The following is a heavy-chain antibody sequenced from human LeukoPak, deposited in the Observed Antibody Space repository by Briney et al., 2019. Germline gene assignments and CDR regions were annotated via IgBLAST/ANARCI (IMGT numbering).Heavy chain of an antibody. J-gene: IGHJ5*02. D-gene: IGHD3-9*01. CDR2: ISSNGGST. V-gene: IGHV3-64D*06. CDR3: VKGLRYFDWSRFDP. Sequence: ISSNGGSTYYADSVKGRFTISRDNSKNTLYLQMSSLRAEDTAVYYCVKGLRYFDWSRFDPWGQGTLVTVSS.